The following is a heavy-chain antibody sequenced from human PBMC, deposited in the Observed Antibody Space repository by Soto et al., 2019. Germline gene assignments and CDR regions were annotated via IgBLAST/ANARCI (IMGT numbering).Heavy chain of an antibody. D-gene: IGHD2-21*02. J-gene: IGHJ4*02. V-gene: IGHV3-33*01. Sequence: QVQLVESGGGVVQPGRSLRLSCAASGFTFSSYGMHWVRQAPGKGLEWVAVIWDDGSNKYYADSVKGRFTISRDNSKNTLYLQMYRLRAEDTAVYYCARDYYDVTAGTFDFDYWGQGTLVTVSS. CDR1: GFTFSSYG. CDR2: IWDDGSNK. CDR3: ARDYYDVTAGTFDFDY.